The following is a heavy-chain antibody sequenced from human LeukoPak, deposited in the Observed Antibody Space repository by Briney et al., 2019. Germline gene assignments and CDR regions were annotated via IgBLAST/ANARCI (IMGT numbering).Heavy chain of an antibody. J-gene: IGHJ4*02. CDR1: GGTFSSYA. CDR2: IIPIFGTA. CDR3: ASSPFCGGSCYRARSDY. D-gene: IGHD2-15*01. Sequence: GASVKVSCKASGGTFSSYAISWVRQAPGQGLEWMGGIIPIFGTANYAQKFQGRVTITTDESTSTAYMELSSLRSEDTAVYYCASSPFCGGSCYRARSDYWGQGTLVTVSS. V-gene: IGHV1-69*05.